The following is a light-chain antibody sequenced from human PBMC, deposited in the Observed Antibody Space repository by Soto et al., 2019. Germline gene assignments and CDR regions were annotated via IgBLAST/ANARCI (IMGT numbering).Light chain of an antibody. CDR2: GAS. CDR1: QSVRSN. CDR3: QQYYTLPLT. J-gene: IGKJ4*01. Sequence: EIVMTQSPATLSVSPGERATLSCRASQSVRSNLAWYKQKPGQAPRLLIYGASTRATGIPARFSGSGSGTEYTLTISSLQSEDFATYYCQQYYTLPLTFGGGTRVEIK. V-gene: IGKV3-15*01.